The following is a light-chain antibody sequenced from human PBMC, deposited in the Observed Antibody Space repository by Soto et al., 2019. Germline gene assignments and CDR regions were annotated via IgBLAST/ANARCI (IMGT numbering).Light chain of an antibody. J-gene: IGKJ1*01. V-gene: IGKV3-15*01. Sequence: IVMTQSPVTLSVSPGERVTLSCTASQSVSSNLAWYQQKPGQAPRLLMYGASTRATDVPVRFSGRGSGTVFTLTINCLQSENFAVYYCQQYGSSPWTFGQGTNVEIK. CDR1: QSVSSN. CDR2: GAS. CDR3: QQYGSSPWT.